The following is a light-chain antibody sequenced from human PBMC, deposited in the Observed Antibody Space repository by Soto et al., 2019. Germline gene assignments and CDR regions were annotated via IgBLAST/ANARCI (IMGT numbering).Light chain of an antibody. CDR3: CSYAGSSTVYV. J-gene: IGLJ1*01. CDR2: EGS. V-gene: IGLV2-23*01. CDR1: SSDVGSYNL. Sequence: QSVLTQPASVSGSPGQSITISCTGTSSDVGSYNLVSWYQQHPGKAPKLMIYEGSKRPSGVSNRFSGSNSGNTASLTISGLQAEDEDDYYCCSYAGSSTVYVFGTGTKLTVL.